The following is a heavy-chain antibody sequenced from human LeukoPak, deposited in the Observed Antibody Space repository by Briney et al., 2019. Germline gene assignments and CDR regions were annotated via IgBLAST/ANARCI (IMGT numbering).Heavy chain of an antibody. J-gene: IGHJ6*02. CDR3: AKAAYDLLTGYYSYYYYAMDV. CDR1: GFTFDDFA. D-gene: IGHD3-9*01. V-gene: IGHV3-43*02. Sequence: PGGSLRLSCATSGFTFDDFAMHWVRQAPGKGLEWVSLINAGGSNTYYADSVKGRFTISRDNRKKSLYLQMNSLRTEDTAFYYCAKAAYDLLTGYYSYYYYAMDVWGQGTTVTVSS. CDR2: INAGGSNT.